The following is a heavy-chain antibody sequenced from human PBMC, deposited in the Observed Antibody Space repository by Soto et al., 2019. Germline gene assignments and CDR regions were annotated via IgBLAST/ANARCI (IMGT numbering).Heavy chain of an antibody. J-gene: IGHJ4*02. CDR1: GYTFTSYD. V-gene: IGHV1-8*01. Sequence: QVQLVQSGAEVKKPGASVKVSCKASGYTFTSYDINWVRQATGQGLEWMGWVNPNNGHTGYARKFQGRVTMTRNTSMSTAYMELDSLGSEDTAVYYCVRLFYYGSGSWVEWGQGTLVTVSS. CDR2: VNPNNGHT. D-gene: IGHD3-10*01. CDR3: VRLFYYGSGSWVE.